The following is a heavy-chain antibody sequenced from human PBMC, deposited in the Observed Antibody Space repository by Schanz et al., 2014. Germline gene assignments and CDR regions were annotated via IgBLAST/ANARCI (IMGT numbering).Heavy chain of an antibody. D-gene: IGHD1-26*01. CDR1: GFSFSTYA. CDR2: ISGSGGST. Sequence: EVQLVESGGGLAQPGGSLRLSCAASGFSFSTYAMNWVRQAPGKGLEWVSLISGSGGSTFYADSVKGRFTTSRDNSKNTLYLHMSSLRAEDTAVYYCVKDWEGYWGQGTLVTVSS. J-gene: IGHJ4*02. V-gene: IGHV3-23*04. CDR3: VKDWEGY.